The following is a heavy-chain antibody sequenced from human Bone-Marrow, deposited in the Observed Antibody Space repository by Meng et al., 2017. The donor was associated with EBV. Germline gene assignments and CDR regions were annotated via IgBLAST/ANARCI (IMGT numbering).Heavy chain of an antibody. CDR3: ARGLQGTNWFDP. V-gene: IGHV1-8*01. CDR2: MNPDSGNT. Sequence: VRRVQSGAEVKKPGASVRVSCEASGYTFTNFDINWVRQAAGQGLEWMGWMNPDSGNTGYARNFQGRVSMTRDTSRNTAYMELRGLTYEDTAIYYCARGLQGTNWFDPWGQGTLVTVSS. CDR1: GYTFTNFD. J-gene: IGHJ5*02.